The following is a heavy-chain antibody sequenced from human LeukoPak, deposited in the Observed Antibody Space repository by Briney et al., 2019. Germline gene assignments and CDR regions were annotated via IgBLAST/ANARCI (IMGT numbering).Heavy chain of an antibody. D-gene: IGHD2-15*01. Sequence: GGSLRLSCAASGFTFSSYGMTWVRQAPGKGLEWVSYISSSSSSIYYADSVKGRFTISRDNGKNSLYLQMNSLRAEDTAVYYCARDPGGRVVVVAAAYFDFWGQGTLVTVSS. J-gene: IGHJ4*02. CDR2: ISSSSSSI. CDR1: GFTFSSYG. CDR3: ARDPGGRVVVVAAAYFDF. V-gene: IGHV3-48*01.